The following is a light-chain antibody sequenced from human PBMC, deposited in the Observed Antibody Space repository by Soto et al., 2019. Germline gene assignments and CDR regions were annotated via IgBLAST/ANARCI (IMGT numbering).Light chain of an antibody. CDR2: DVT. Sequence: QSVLTQPRSVSGSPGQSVTISCTGTSRDVGDYKYVSWFQQHPGKAPKLIVYDVTKRPSGVPDRFSGSKSGNTASLTISGLQAEDEADYYCCSYAGSYTYVFGTGTKLTVL. CDR1: SRDVGDYKY. CDR3: CSYAGSYTYV. V-gene: IGLV2-11*01. J-gene: IGLJ1*01.